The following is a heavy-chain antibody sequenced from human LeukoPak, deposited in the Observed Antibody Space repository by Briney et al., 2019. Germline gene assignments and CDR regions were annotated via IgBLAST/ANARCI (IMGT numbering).Heavy chain of an antibody. CDR3: ARSFAFSGSS. D-gene: IGHD3-10*01. CDR2: ISSGSSYI. V-gene: IGHV3-21*01. CDR1: GFTFSSYP. Sequence: PGGSLRLSCVASGFTFSSYPMNWVRQAPGKGLEWVSYISSGSSYINYAESVKGRFTISRDNANNSLYLQMNSLRVEDTAVYYCARSFAFSGSSWGQGRLVTVSS. J-gene: IGHJ5*02.